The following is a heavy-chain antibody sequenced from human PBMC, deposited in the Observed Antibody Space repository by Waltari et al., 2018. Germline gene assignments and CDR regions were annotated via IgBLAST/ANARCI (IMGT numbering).Heavy chain of an antibody. Sequence: QLLESGPGLVRPSETVSLTCAVSGYSVDNDFSWGWIQRPPGKGLEWIANTYHTGSAYYHPSLKSRATISMDTSKNQFSLHLTSVTAADTAEYFCARSTVTRYFNFWGRGTLVTVSS. CDR1: GYSVDNDFS. CDR2: TYHTGSA. V-gene: IGHV4-38-2*01. J-gene: IGHJ4*01. D-gene: IGHD3-9*01. CDR3: ARSTVTRYFNF.